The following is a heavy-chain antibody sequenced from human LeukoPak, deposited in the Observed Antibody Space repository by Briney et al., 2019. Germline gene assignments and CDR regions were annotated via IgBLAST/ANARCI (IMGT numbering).Heavy chain of an antibody. J-gene: IGHJ6*02. CDR3: AKDRSFYNYYGMDV. CDR2: ISGSGSST. Sequence: GGSLRLSCAASGLIFSSYAMSWVRQAPGKGLEWVSAISGSGSSTYYADSVKGRFTISRDNSKNTLFLQMNSLRAEDTAVYYYAKDRSFYNYYGMDVWGQGTTVTVSS. CDR1: GLIFSSYA. V-gene: IGHV3-23*01. D-gene: IGHD2-15*01.